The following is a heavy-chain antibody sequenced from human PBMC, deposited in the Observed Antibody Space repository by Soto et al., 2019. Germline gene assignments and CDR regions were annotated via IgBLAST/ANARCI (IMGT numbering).Heavy chain of an antibody. CDR2: IYYSGST. D-gene: IGHD5-12*01. CDR3: ARGTVSGYDRYLLLSYYYYYYMDV. V-gene: IGHV4-59*01. CDR1: GGSISSYY. Sequence: SETLSLTCTVSGGSISSYYWSWIRQPPGKGLEWIGYIYYSGSTNYNPSLKSRVTISVDTSKNQFSLKLSSVTAADTAVYYCARGTVSGYDRYLLLSYYYYYYMDVWGKGTTVTVSS. J-gene: IGHJ6*03.